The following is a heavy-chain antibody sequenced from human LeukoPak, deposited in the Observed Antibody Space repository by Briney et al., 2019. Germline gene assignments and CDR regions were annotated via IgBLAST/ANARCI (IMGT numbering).Heavy chain of an antibody. CDR2: IYYSGST. V-gene: IGHV4-30-4*01. CDR3: ARTKSRPKPGMDV. J-gene: IGHJ6*02. CDR1: GGSISSGDYY. D-gene: IGHD6-13*01. Sequence: PSETLSLTCTVSGGSISSGDYYWSWIRQPPGKGLEWIGYIYYSGSTYYNPSLKSRVTISVDASKNQFSLKLSSVTAADTAVYYCARTKSRPKPGMDVWGQGTTVTVSS.